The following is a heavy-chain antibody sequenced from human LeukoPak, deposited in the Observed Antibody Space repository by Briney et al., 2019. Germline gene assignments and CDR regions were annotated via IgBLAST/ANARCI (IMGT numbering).Heavy chain of an antibody. Sequence: GRSLRLSCAASGLTFSSYAMHWVRQAPGKGLEWVAVISYDGSNKYYADSVKGRFTISRDNSKNTLYLQMNSLRAEDTAAYYCARGRQYYFDYWGQGTLVTVSS. J-gene: IGHJ4*02. V-gene: IGHV3-30*04. CDR2: ISYDGSNK. CDR1: GLTFSSYA. CDR3: ARGRQYYFDY.